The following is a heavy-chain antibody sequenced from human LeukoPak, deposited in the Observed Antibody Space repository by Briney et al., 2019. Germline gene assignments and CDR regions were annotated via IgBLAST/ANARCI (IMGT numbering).Heavy chain of an antibody. Sequence: PGESLTLSCAASGFTFSNYVIHWVRQAPGKGLEWLAVISYDGTNKYYADFVKGRFTISRDHSQSTVDLQMNTLGGAGTAVYYCVRSPTYYNMDVWGKGTTFTVS. J-gene: IGHJ6*03. CDR2: ISYDGTNK. CDR1: GFTFSNYV. CDR3: VRSPTYYNMDV. D-gene: IGHD3-10*01. V-gene: IGHV3-30*03.